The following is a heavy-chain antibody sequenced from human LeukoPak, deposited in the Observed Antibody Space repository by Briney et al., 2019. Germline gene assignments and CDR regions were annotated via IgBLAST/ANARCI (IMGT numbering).Heavy chain of an antibody. V-gene: IGHV1-18*01. D-gene: IGHD1-26*01. CDR3: ARAGRGTYYYFDY. Sequence: XVXQAPGXGLEXXGWISGSNGSTNYAQKLQGRVTMTTDTATSTAYMELRSLTSDDTAMYYCARAGRGTYYYFDYWGQGTLVTVSS. J-gene: IGHJ4*02. CDR2: ISGSNGST.